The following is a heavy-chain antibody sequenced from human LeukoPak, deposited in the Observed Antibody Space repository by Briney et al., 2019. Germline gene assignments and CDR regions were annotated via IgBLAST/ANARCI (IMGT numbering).Heavy chain of an antibody. J-gene: IGHJ5*02. CDR3: ARVPALWFGEENWFDP. CDR1: GFTFSSYG. D-gene: IGHD3-10*01. Sequence: GGSLRLSCAASGFTFSSYGVHWVRQAPGKGLEWVAVIWYDGSNKYHADSVKGRFTISRDNSKNTLYLQMNSLRAEDTAVYYCARVPALWFGEENWFDPWGQGTLVTVSS. V-gene: IGHV3-33*01. CDR2: IWYDGSNK.